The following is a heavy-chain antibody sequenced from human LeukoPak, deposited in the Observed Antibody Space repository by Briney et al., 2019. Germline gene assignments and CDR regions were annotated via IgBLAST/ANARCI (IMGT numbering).Heavy chain of an antibody. CDR1: GFTVSNNY. J-gene: IGHJ4*02. D-gene: IGHD3-16*01. Sequence: GGSLRLSCAASGFTVSNNYMSWVRQAPGKGLEWVSIIYSGGSSYYADSVRGRFTVSRDNSKNTLFLQMNDLRAEDTAVYFCARLRLESAAPFDYWGQGTLVTVSS. CDR3: ARLRLESAAPFDY. V-gene: IGHV3-53*01. CDR2: IYSGGSS.